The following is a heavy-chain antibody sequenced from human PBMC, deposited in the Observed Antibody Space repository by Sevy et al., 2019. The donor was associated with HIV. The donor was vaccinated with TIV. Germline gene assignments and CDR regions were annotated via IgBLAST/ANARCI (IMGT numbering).Heavy chain of an antibody. J-gene: IGHJ4*02. D-gene: IGHD3-3*01. CDR2: ISYDGSNK. V-gene: IGHV3-30*18. CDR1: GFTFSSYG. CDR3: AKDAEWVYGYYFDY. Sequence: GGSLRLSCAASGFTFSSYGMHWVHQAPGKGLEWVAVISYDGSNKYYADSVKGRFTISRDNSKNTLYLQMNSLRAEDTAVYYCAKDAEWVYGYYFDYWGQGTLVTVSS.